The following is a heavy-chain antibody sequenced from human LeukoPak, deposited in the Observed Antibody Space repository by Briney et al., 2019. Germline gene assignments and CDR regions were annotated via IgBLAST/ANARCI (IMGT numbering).Heavy chain of an antibody. CDR1: GGSISSYY. D-gene: IGHD3-22*01. CDR3: ATSSHDLLDTDY. Sequence: PSETLSLTCTVSGGSISSYYGSWIRQPPGKGLEWIGYIYNSGSTNYNPSLRSRVTISVDTSKKQFSLKLSSVTAADTAVYYCATSSHDLLDTDYWGQGALVTVSS. CDR2: IYNSGST. V-gene: IGHV4-59*01. J-gene: IGHJ4*02.